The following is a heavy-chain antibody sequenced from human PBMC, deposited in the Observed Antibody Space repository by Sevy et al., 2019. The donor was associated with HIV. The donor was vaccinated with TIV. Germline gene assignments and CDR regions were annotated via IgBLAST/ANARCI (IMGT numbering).Heavy chain of an antibody. J-gene: IGHJ6*02. Sequence: ASVKVSCKASGYTFSNYYMDWVRQAPGQGLEWMGRINPNSGGTNYAQKFQGRVTMTRDTSIRTAYMELTRLRSDDTAVYYCARERINMVEGVFITTYYHYGMDVWGQGTTVTVSS. CDR2: INPNSGGT. D-gene: IGHD3-10*01. V-gene: IGHV1-2*06. CDR3: ARERINMVEGVFITTYYHYGMDV. CDR1: GYTFSNYY.